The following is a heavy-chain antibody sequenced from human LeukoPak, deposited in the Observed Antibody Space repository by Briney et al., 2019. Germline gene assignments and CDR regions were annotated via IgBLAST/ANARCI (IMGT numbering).Heavy chain of an antibody. J-gene: IGHJ4*02. V-gene: IGHV4-34*01. CDR3: ARASYYDFWSGYYTVDY. CDR2: INHSGST. CDR1: GGSFSGYY. Sequence: SETLSLTCAVYGGSFSGYYWSWIRQPPGKGLEWIGEINHSGSTNYNPPLKSRVTISVDTSKNQFSLKLSSVTAADTAVYYCARASYYDFWSGYYTVDYWGQGTLVTVSS. D-gene: IGHD3-3*01.